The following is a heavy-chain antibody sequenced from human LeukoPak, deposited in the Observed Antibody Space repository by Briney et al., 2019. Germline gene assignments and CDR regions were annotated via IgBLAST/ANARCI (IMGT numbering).Heavy chain of an antibody. Sequence: PSGTLTLSCAAYSFTFSGYYWSWIRQAPGKGLEWIGEIYHSGSTNYNPSLKSRVTISVDTSKNQFSLKLSSVTAADTAVYYCARGFATMVRGVVLDFWGQGTLVTVSS. CDR2: IYHSGST. V-gene: IGHV4-34*01. D-gene: IGHD3-10*01. CDR3: ARGFATMVRGVVLDF. CDR1: SFTFSGYY. J-gene: IGHJ4*02.